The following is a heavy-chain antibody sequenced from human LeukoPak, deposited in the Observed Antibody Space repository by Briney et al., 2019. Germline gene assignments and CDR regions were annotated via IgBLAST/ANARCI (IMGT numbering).Heavy chain of an antibody. D-gene: IGHD3-10*01. V-gene: IGHV4-39*07. CDR3: ARAGWWFGEGRDYFDY. Sequence: PSETLSLTCTVSGGSISSSSYYWGWIRQPPGKGLEWIGSIYYSGSTYYNPSLKSRVTISVDTSKNQFSLKLSSVTAADTAVYYCARAGWWFGEGRDYFDYWGQGTLVTVSS. CDR1: GGSISSSSYY. CDR2: IYYSGST. J-gene: IGHJ4*02.